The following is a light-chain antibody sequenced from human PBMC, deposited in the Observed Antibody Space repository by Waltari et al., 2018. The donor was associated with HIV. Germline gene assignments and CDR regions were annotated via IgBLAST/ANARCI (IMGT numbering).Light chain of an antibody. J-gene: IGKJ4*01. CDR3: QQSYTTLS. CDR1: QSINRY. Sequence: DIQMTQSPSSLSASVGDRVTITCRTSQSINRYLNWYQEKPGKVPKLLIYAASILQDGVSSRFSGSGSGTDFTITINSLQPEDFATYYCQQSYTTLSFGGGTKVEIK. V-gene: IGKV1-39*01. CDR2: AAS.